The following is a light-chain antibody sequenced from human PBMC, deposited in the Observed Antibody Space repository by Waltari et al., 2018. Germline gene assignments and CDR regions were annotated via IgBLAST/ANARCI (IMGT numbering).Light chain of an antibody. V-gene: IGLV1-40*01. CDR1: SPNIGAGYD. CDR3: QSFDRDLNAVL. J-gene: IGLJ2*01. CDR2: RDD. Sequence: QSVLTQPPSVSGAPGQSVTISCTGRSPNIGAGYDLHWYQQIPGSAPKVLIYRDDNRPAGVPGPFSGSKSGTSASLSVTGLHVEDEADYFCQSFDRDLNAVLFGGGTKLTVL.